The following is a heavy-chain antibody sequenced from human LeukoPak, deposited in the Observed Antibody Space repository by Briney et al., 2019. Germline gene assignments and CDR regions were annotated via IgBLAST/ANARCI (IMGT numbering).Heavy chain of an antibody. J-gene: IGHJ4*02. CDR2: MNPNSGNT. D-gene: IGHD1-1*01. Sequence: ASVKVSCKASGYTFTSYDINWVRQATGQGLEWMGWMNPNSGNTGYAQKFQDRVTMTRNTSISTAYMELSSLRSEDTAVYYCARGPPTFMFTTNPSYYWGQGTLVTVSS. CDR3: ARGPPTFMFTTNPSYY. CDR1: GYTFTSYD. V-gene: IGHV1-8*01.